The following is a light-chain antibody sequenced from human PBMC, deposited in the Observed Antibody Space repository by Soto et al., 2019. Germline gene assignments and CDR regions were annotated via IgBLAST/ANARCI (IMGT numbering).Light chain of an antibody. J-gene: IGLJ3*02. CDR3: LLYFDGVGV. CDR2: STS. CDR1: NGSVTTSHY. V-gene: IGLV7-43*01. Sequence: QSVVTQEPSLTVSPGGTVTLTCGSGNGSVTTSHYPTWVQQKPGQPPRTLFYSTSNRQSWTPHRFSASVRGGKAALTLSGVRPEDEADYYCLLYFDGVGVCVGGTQLTVL.